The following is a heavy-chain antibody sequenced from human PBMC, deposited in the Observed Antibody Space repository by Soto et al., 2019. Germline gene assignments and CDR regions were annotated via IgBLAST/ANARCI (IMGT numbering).Heavy chain of an antibody. Sequence: EVQLVESGGGLVQPGGSLRLSCAASGFTFSSYSMNWVRQAPGKGLEWVSYISSSSSTIYYADSVKGRFTISRDNAKNSLYLQMNSLRAEDTAVYYCARVRLLGFDYWGQGTLVTVSS. CDR2: ISSSSSTI. CDR3: ARVRLLGFDY. D-gene: IGHD2-21*01. CDR1: GFTFSSYS. V-gene: IGHV3-48*01. J-gene: IGHJ4*02.